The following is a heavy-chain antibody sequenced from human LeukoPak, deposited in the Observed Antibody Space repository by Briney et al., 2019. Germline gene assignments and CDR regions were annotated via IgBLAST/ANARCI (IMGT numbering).Heavy chain of an antibody. CDR1: GFTFSSYS. V-gene: IGHV3-48*04. CDR3: ARGRQWLIPSGWFDP. J-gene: IGHJ5*02. D-gene: IGHD6-19*01. CDR2: ISSSSSTI. Sequence: GGSLRLSCAASGFTFSSYSMNWVRQAPGKGLEWVSYISSSSSTIYYADSVKGRFTISRDNAKNSLYLQMNSLRAEDTAVYYCARGRQWLIPSGWFDPWGQGTLVTVSS.